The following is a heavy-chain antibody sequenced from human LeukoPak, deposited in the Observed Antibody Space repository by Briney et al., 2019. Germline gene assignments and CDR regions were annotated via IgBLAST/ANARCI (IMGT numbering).Heavy chain of an antibody. CDR1: GYTLTSYD. CDR3: ARQVTMIVVTPYGMDV. Sequence: ASVKVSCKASGYTLTSYDISWVRQAPGQGLEWMGWISAYNGNTNSAQKLQGRVTMTTDTSTSTAYMELRSLRSDDTAVYYCARQVTMIVVTPYGMDVWGQGTTVTVSS. CDR2: ISAYNGNT. J-gene: IGHJ6*02. V-gene: IGHV1-18*01. D-gene: IGHD3-22*01.